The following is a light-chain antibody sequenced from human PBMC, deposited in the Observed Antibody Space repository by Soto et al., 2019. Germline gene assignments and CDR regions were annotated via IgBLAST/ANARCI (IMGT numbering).Light chain of an antibody. V-gene: IGKV1-39*01. CDR3: QQSYSTPPA. Sequence: DIQTTQSPSSLSASLGDRVTITCRASQSISSYLNWYQQKPGKAPKLLIYAASSLQSGVPSRFSGSGSGTDFTLTISSLQPEDFATCYCQQSYSTPPAFGQGTKVDIK. CDR1: QSISSY. J-gene: IGKJ1*01. CDR2: AAS.